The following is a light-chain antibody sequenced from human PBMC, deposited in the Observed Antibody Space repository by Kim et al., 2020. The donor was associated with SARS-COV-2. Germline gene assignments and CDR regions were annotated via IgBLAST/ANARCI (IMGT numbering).Light chain of an antibody. V-gene: IGKV1-6*02. CDR3: LQDYSYPRT. CDR1: QGIRND. J-gene: IGKJ1*01. Sequence: ASVGDTIIITCRASQGIRNDLGWYQPKPGKAPKLLIYAASSLQSGVPSRFSGSGSGTDFTLTISSLQPEDFATYYCLQDYSYPRTFGQGTKVDIK. CDR2: AAS.